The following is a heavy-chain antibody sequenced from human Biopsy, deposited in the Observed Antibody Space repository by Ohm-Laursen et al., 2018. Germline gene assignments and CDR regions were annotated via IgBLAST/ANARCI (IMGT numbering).Heavy chain of an antibody. CDR2: IYTSGST. CDR3: AAVDYSAYTTVDH. V-gene: IGHV4-4*07. J-gene: IGHJ4*02. CDR1: GASISSYY. D-gene: IGHD5-12*01. Sequence: PSETLSLTCTVSGASISSYYWTWIRQPAGKGLEWIGRIYTSGSTNYNPSLKGRVTMSVDTSKNQFSLKLTSLTAADTAVYFCAAVDYSAYTTVDHWGQGTLITVSS.